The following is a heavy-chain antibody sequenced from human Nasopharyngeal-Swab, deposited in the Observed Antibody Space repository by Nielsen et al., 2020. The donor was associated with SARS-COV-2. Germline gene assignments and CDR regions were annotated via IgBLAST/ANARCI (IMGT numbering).Heavy chain of an antibody. V-gene: IGHV1-24*01. J-gene: IGHJ4*02. CDR1: GFALTELS. CDR2: FDPEGGKT. Sequence: ASVKVSCKVSGFALTELSMQWVRQSPGKGLEWMGGFDPEGGKTVYSQSFQGRVAMTEDTSTDTAYMDLSSLRSEDTAVYFCATAESGRGPYFFDFWGQGILVTVSS. CDR3: ATAESGRGPYFFDF. D-gene: IGHD3-3*01.